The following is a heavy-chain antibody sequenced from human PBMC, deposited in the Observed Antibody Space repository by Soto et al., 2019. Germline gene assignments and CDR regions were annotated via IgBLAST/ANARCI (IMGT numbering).Heavy chain of an antibody. J-gene: IGHJ6*02. CDR1: GGSISSGGYY. D-gene: IGHD3-3*01. CDR3: ARDKLRFMQPYGMDV. Sequence: QVQLQESGPGLVKPSQTLSLTCTVSGGSISSGGYYWSWIRQHPGKGLEWIGYIYYSGSTYYNPSLKSRVTISVDTSKNQFSLKLSSVTAADTAVYYCARDKLRFMQPYGMDVWGQGTTVTVSS. CDR2: IYYSGST. V-gene: IGHV4-31*03.